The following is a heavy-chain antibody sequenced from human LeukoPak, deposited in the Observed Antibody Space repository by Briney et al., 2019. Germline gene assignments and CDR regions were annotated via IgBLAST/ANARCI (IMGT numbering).Heavy chain of an antibody. V-gene: IGHV4-34*01. CDR1: GGSFRGYY. Sequence: SETLSLTCAVYGGSFRGYYWSWIRQPPGKGLEWIGEINHSGSTNYNPSLKSRVTISVDTSKNQFSLKLSSVTAADTAVYYCASLLYSSSSPHFDYWGQGTLVTVSS. CDR2: INHSGST. D-gene: IGHD6-6*01. CDR3: ASLLYSSSSPHFDY. J-gene: IGHJ4*02.